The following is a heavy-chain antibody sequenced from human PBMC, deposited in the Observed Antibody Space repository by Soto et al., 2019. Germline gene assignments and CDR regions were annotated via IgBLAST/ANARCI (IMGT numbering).Heavy chain of an antibody. J-gene: IGHJ6*02. CDR1: GYSFTSYW. CDR3: ARLYGGNSGMDV. V-gene: IGHV5-10-1*01. Sequence: EVQLVQSGAEVKKPGESLRISCKGSGYSFTSYWVTWVRQMPGKGLEWMGRIDPSDSYTNYNPPFQGHVTISVDKYISTAYLQWSRLKASDTAMYYCARLYGGNSGMDVWGQGTTVTVSS. CDR2: IDPSDSYT. D-gene: IGHD4-17*01.